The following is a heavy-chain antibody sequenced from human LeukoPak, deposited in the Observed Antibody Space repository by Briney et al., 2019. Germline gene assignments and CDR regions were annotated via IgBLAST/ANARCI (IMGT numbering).Heavy chain of an antibody. D-gene: IGHD2-2*01. V-gene: IGHV4-34*01. Sequence: SETLSLTCAVYGGSFSGYYWSWIRQPPGKGLEWIGEINHSGSTNYNPSLKSRVTISVDTSKNQFSLKLSSVTAADTAVYYCARGRSSFPHYYYYYMDVWGKGTTVTVSS. J-gene: IGHJ6*03. CDR3: ARGRSSFPHYYYYYMDV. CDR2: INHSGST. CDR1: GGSFSGYY.